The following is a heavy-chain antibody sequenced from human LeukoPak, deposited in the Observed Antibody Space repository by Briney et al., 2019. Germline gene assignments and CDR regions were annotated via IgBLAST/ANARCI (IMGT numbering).Heavy chain of an antibody. CDR2: IYTSGST. CDR3: ARDVTMVRGPYYYYYMDV. J-gene: IGHJ6*03. Sequence: SETLSLTCTVSGGSISSYYWSWIRQPAGKGLEWIGRIYTSGSTNYNPSLKSRVTISVDTSKNQFSLKLSSVTAADTAVYYCARDVTMVRGPYYYYYMDVWGKGTTVTVSS. D-gene: IGHD3-10*01. CDR1: GGSISSYY. V-gene: IGHV4-4*07.